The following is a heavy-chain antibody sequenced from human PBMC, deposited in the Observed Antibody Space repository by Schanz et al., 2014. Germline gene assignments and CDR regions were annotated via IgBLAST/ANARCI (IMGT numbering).Heavy chain of an antibody. CDR3: ARGYGDSPTDF. CDR2: ISTSNGNT. CDR1: GGTFSSYT. J-gene: IGHJ4*02. V-gene: IGHV1-18*01. Sequence: QLQLVQSGAEVKKPGSSVKVSCKLSGGTFSSYTISWMRQAPGQGLEWMGWISTSNGNTNYIQKLQGRVTMTTDTSTSTVYMELSSLRSEDTAVYYCARGYGDSPTDFWGQGTLVTVSS. D-gene: IGHD4-17*01.